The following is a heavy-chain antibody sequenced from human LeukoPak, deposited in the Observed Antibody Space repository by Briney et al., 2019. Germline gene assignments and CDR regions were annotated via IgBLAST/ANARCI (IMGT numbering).Heavy chain of an antibody. D-gene: IGHD3-3*01. Sequence: SQTLSLTCTVSGGSISCGDYYWSWIRQPPGKGLEWIGRIYTSGSTNYNPSLKSRVTISVDTSKNQFSLKLSSVTAADTAVYYCARGEGDFWSGYHYYFDYWGQGTLVTVSS. CDR3: ARGEGDFWSGYHYYFDY. CDR1: GGSISCGDYY. J-gene: IGHJ4*02. CDR2: IYTSGST. V-gene: IGHV4-61*02.